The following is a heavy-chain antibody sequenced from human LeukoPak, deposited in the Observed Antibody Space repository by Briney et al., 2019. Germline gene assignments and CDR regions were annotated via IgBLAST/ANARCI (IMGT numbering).Heavy chain of an antibody. Sequence: GGSLRLSCAASGFTFSSYSMNWVRQATGKGLEWVSSISSSSSYIYYADSVKGRFTISRDNAKNSLYLQMNSLRAEDTAVYYCARDSTTFWFDPWGQGTLVTVSS. D-gene: IGHD2/OR15-2a*01. CDR2: ISSSSSYI. V-gene: IGHV3-21*01. CDR1: GFTFSSYS. J-gene: IGHJ5*02. CDR3: ARDSTTFWFDP.